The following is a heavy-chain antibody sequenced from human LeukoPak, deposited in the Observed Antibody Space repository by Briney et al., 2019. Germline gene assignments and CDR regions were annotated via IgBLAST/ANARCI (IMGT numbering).Heavy chain of an antibody. CDR3: ARAVLRDSSGPDY. CDR1: GFTFSSYS. J-gene: IGHJ4*02. V-gene: IGHV3-48*04. CDR2: ISSSGSTI. Sequence: PGGSLRLSCAASGFTFSSYSMNWVRQAPGKGLEWVSYISSSGSTIYYADSVKGRFTISRDNAKNSLYLQMNSLRAEDTAVYYCARAVLRDSSGPDYWGQGTLVTVSS. D-gene: IGHD3-22*01.